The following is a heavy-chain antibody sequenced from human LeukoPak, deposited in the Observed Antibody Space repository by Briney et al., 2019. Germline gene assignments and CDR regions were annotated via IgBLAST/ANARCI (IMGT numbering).Heavy chain of an antibody. J-gene: IGHJ4*02. Sequence: NTGESLKISCKGFGYRFTNYWIGWVRQMPGKGLEWMGIIYPGDSDTRYSPSFQGQVTMSADKSISTAYLQWSSLKASDTAIYYCARDKYCTSRSCYFDYWGQGTPVTVSS. CDR3: ARDKYCTSRSCYFDY. CDR2: IYPGDSDT. CDR1: GYRFTNYW. D-gene: IGHD2-2*01. V-gene: IGHV5-51*01.